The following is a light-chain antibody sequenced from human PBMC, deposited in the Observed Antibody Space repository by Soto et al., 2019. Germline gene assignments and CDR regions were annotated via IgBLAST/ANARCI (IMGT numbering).Light chain of an antibody. V-gene: IGKV1-39*01. CDR1: QSINTK. CDR3: QQSYKSPPT. Sequence: DIQMTQSPSSLSASVGDRVTITCRASQSINTKLNWYQQKPGKVPNLLIYAASSLQTGVPSRFSGSGAGTDFTLTISSLQHEDFATYYCQQSYKSPPTFGPGTKVDIK. J-gene: IGKJ1*01. CDR2: AAS.